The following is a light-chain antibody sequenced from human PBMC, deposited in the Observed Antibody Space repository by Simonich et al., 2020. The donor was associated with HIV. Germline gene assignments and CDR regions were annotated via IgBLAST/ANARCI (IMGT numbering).Light chain of an antibody. CDR1: HSISSY. CDR2: AAS. V-gene: IGKV1-39*01. CDR3: QQSYSTPHT. J-gene: IGKJ2*01. Sequence: DLPMTQSPSSLSVSVGVRVTHICRARHSISSYLNWYHQKPGKAPMFLFYAASSLQSGVPSRFSGSGSGTDFTLTISSLQPEDFATYYCQQSYSTPHTFGQGTKLEIK.